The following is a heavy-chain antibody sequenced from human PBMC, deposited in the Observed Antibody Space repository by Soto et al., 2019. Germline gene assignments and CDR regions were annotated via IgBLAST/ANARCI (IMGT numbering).Heavy chain of an antibody. CDR3: VRRHGDYDWIDP. CDR1: GGSISSYY. V-gene: IGHV4-59*08. D-gene: IGHD4-17*01. J-gene: IGHJ5*02. Sequence: PSETLSLTCTVSGGSISSYYWSWIRQPPGKGLEWIGYIYYSGSTNYNPSLRSRVTISVDTSKNQFSLKLSSVTAADTAVYYCVRRHGDYDWIDPWGQGTLVTVSS. CDR2: IYYSGST.